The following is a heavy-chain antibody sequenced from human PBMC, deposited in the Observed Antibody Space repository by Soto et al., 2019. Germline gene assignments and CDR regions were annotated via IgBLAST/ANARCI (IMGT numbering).Heavy chain of an antibody. V-gene: IGHV1-69*13. CDR2: IFPIFGTA. D-gene: IGHD3-10*01. CDR3: ARDLEFRDGNISHLDY. J-gene: IGHJ4*02. Sequence: ASVKVSCKASGGTFSDHAFHWVRRAPGHGLEWMGGIFPIFGTANYAQKFQGRVSITADESRSTVYMELSSLRSEDTAVYYCARDLEFRDGNISHLDYWGQGTLVTVSS. CDR1: GGTFSDHA.